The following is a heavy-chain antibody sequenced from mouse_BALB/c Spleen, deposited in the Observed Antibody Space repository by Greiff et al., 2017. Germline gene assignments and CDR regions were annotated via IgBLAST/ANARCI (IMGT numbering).Heavy chain of an antibody. CDR2: INSIGGST. CDR3: ARDYYLAYAMDY. Sequence: EVMLVESGGGLVQPGGSLKLSCAASGFTFSSYGMSWVRQTPDKRLELVATINSIGGSTYYPDSVKGRFTISRDNAKNTLYLQMSSLKSEDTAMYYCARDYYLAYAMDYWGQGTSVTVSS. J-gene: IGHJ4*01. V-gene: IGHV5-6-3*01. D-gene: IGHD1-1*01. CDR1: GFTFSSYG.